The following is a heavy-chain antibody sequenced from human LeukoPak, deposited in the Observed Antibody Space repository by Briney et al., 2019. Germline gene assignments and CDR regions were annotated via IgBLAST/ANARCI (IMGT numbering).Heavy chain of an antibody. D-gene: IGHD3-3*01. CDR3: ARLRAGVVSGYYYMDV. V-gene: IGHV4-4*07. CDR2: IYTSGST. CDR1: GGSISSYY. J-gene: IGHJ6*03. Sequence: SETLSLTCTVSGGSISSYYWSWIRQPAGKGLEWIGRIYTSGSTNYNPSLKSRVTISVDTSKNQFSLKLSSVTAADTAVYYCARLRAGVVSGYYYMDVWGKGTTVTVSS.